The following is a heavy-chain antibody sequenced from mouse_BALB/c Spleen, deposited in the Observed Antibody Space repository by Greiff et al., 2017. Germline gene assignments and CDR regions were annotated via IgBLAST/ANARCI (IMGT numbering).Heavy chain of an antibody. CDR2: ISCYNGAT. V-gene: IGHV1S34*01. J-gene: IGHJ2*03. CDR1: GYSFTGYY. Sequence: LVKTGASVKIFCMASGYSFTGYYMHWVKQSHGKSLEWIGYISCYNGATSYNQKFKGKATFTVDTSSSTAYMHFNSLTSEDSAVYYCAMGLRGYCDYWGQGISLTVSS. CDR3: AMGLRGYCDY. D-gene: IGHD1-1*01.